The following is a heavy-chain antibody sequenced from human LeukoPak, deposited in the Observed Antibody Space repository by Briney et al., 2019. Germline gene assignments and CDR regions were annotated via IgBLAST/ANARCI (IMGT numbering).Heavy chain of an antibody. V-gene: IGHV4-61*02. CDR1: GGSISSGSYY. Sequence: PSETLSLTCTVSGGSISSGSYYWSWIRQPAGKGLEWIGRIYTSGSTNYNPSLKSRVTISVDTSKNQFSLKLSSVTAADTAVYYCARDRTKTYYYDSSGYHFDYWGQGTLVTVSS. CDR3: ARDRTKTYYYDSSGYHFDY. CDR2: IYTSGST. D-gene: IGHD3-22*01. J-gene: IGHJ4*02.